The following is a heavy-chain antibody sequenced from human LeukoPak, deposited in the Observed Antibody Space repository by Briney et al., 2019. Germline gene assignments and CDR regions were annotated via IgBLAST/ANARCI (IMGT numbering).Heavy chain of an antibody. V-gene: IGHV4-61*02. CDR1: GYSISSGYY. J-gene: IGHJ4*02. CDR3: ARRSTVLTANYEY. D-gene: IGHD4-23*01. CDR2: IYSSGNT. Sequence: KPSETLSLTCTVSGYSISSGYYWIWIRQPAGKGLEWIGRIYSSGNTNYNPSLKSRVSISIDTSKNQFSLRLSSVTAADTALYYCARRSTVLTANYEYWGQGTLVTVSA.